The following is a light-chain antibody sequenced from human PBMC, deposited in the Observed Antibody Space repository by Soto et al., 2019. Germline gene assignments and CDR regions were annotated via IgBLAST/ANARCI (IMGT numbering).Light chain of an antibody. CDR1: SGHSSYA. CDR2: LNSDGSH. V-gene: IGLV4-69*01. Sequence: QSVLTQSTSASASLGASVKLTCTLSSGHSSYAIAWHQQQPEKGPRYLMKLNSDGSHSKGDGIPDRFSSSSSGAERYLTISSLQSEDEADYYCQTWGTGIRVFGGGTQLTVL. J-gene: IGLJ3*02. CDR3: QTWGTGIRV.